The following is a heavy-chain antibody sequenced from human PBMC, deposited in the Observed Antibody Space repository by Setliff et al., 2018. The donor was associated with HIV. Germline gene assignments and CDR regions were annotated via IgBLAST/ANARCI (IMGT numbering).Heavy chain of an antibody. CDR1: GGSMSSSSYY. CDR3: ARLGYSGSLVGAFDI. V-gene: IGHV4-39*07. CDR2: IYHSGIT. Sequence: KTSETLSLTCTVSGGSMSSSSYYWGWIRQPPGKGLEWIGSIYHSGITYYNSSLKSRVTISVDTSKNQFSLNLTSVTAADTAVYYCARLGYSGSLVGAFDIWGQGTMVTVSS. D-gene: IGHD1-26*01. J-gene: IGHJ3*02.